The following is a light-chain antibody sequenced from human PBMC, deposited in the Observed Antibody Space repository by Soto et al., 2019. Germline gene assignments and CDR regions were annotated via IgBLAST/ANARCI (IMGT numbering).Light chain of an antibody. CDR2: DVS. V-gene: IGLV2-14*01. Sequence: QSALTQPASVSGSPGQSITISCTGTSNDVGGYNYVSWYQQHPGKAPKLMIYDVSNRPSGVSNRFSGSKSGNTASLTISGLQTEGEADYYCSSYTGSSTIVFGGGTKVTVL. CDR3: SSYTGSSTIV. CDR1: SNDVGGYNY. J-gene: IGLJ2*01.